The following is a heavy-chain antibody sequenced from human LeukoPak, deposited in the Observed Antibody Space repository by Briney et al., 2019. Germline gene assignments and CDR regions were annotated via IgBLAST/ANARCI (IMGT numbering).Heavy chain of an antibody. J-gene: IGHJ4*02. CDR3: AKDRNDWKQGIDS. CDR1: GFAFRDYA. D-gene: IGHD1-1*01. V-gene: IGHV3-23*01. Sequence: GGSLRLSCAASGFAFRDYAMNWVRQAPGKGLEWVSSINENDGGTSYADSVKGRFTISRDNSRDTLYLQMNSLRDEDTAVYYCAKDRNDWKQGIDSWGQGTLVTVSS. CDR2: INENDGGT.